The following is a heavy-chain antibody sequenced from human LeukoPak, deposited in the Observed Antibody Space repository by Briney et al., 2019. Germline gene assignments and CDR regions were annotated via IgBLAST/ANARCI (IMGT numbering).Heavy chain of an antibody. V-gene: IGHV4-61*02. CDR2: IYTSGST. Sequence: SETLSLTCTVSGGSISSGSYFWGWIRQPAGKGLEWIGRIYTSGSTNYNPSLKSRVTMSVDTSKNQFSLKLNSVTAADTAVYYCARGRINWFDPWGQGTLVTVSS. D-gene: IGHD1-14*01. CDR3: ARGRINWFDP. J-gene: IGHJ5*02. CDR1: GGSISSGSYF.